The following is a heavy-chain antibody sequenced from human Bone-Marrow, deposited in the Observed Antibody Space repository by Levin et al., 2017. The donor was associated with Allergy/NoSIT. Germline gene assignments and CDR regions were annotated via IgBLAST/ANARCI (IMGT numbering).Heavy chain of an antibody. CDR3: AKGAYSSSWRFDP. CDR2: ISGSGGST. Sequence: GESLKISCAASGFTFSAYAMTWVRQAPGKGLEWVSTISGSGGSTYYADSVKGRFAISRDNSKNTLYMQMSSLRVEDTAVYYCAKGAYSSSWRFDPWGQGTLVTVSS. J-gene: IGHJ5*02. V-gene: IGHV3-23*01. D-gene: IGHD6-13*01. CDR1: GFTFSAYA.